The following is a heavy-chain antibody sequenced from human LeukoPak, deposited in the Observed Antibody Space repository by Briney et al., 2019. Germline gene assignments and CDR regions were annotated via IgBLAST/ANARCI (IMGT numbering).Heavy chain of an antibody. D-gene: IGHD3-9*01. CDR1: GGTFSSYA. CDR2: IIPLFGTA. J-gene: IGHJ4*02. CDR3: AIEYRLLTPREDLRYFDWLSSLDY. V-gene: IGHV1-69*06. Sequence: ASVKVSCKASGGTFSSYAISWVRQAPGQGLEWMGGIIPLFGTANYAQKFQGRVTITADKSTSTAYMELSSLRSEDTAVYYCAIEYRLLTPREDLRYFDWLSSLDYWGQGTLVTVSS.